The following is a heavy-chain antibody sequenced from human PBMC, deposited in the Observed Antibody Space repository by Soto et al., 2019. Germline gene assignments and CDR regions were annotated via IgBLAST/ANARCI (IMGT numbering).Heavy chain of an antibody. CDR2: ISYDGSNK. J-gene: IGHJ6*02. Sequence: XGALILSCAASGFTFSSYAMHWVRQAPGRGLDWVAVISYDGSNKYYADSVKGRFTISRDNSKNTLYLQMNSLRAEDTAVYYCARQGRVTYYYDSSGYQPYGMDVWGQGTTVTVSS. CDR1: GFTFSSYA. CDR3: ARQGRVTYYYDSSGYQPYGMDV. D-gene: IGHD3-22*01. V-gene: IGHV3-30-3*01.